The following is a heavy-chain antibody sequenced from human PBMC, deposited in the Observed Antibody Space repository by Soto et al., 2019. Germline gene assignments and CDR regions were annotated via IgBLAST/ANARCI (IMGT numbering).Heavy chain of an antibody. J-gene: IGHJ6*02. CDR1: GGTFSSYA. D-gene: IGHD2-2*01. V-gene: IGHV1-69*05. CDR3: ARGGPSRPPPVYYYYGMDV. CDR2: IIPIFGTA. Sequence: SVKVSCKASGGTFSSYAISWVRQAPGQGLEWMGGIIPIFGTANYAQKFQGWVTMTRDTSISTAYMELSRLRSDDTAVYYCARGGPSRPPPVYYYYGMDVWGQGTTVTVSS.